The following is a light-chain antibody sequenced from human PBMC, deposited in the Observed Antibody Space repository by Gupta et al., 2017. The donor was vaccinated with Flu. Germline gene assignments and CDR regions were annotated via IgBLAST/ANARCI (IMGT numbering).Light chain of an antibody. CDR3: QQYNNDSRT. Sequence: DIQVTQSPSTLSAFVGDRVTITCRASQSISTYLAWYQQKPGKAPNLLIYKASSLETGVPSRFRGGGSGTEFSLTISSLQPDDFATYYCQQYNNDSRTFGQGTIVEI. J-gene: IGKJ1*01. CDR2: KAS. CDR1: QSISTY. V-gene: IGKV1-5*03.